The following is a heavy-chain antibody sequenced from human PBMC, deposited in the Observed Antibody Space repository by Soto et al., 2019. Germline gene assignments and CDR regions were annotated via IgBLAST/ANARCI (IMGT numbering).Heavy chain of an antibody. Sequence: EMQLLESEGGLVQPGGSLRLSCAVSGITSGSYAMMWVRQAPGKGLEWVSTIGGNGGPTYYADSVKGRFTISRDDSQNTLYLQMNSLQTDDTAVYYCTTDRRSGYDPQFDFWGQGTLVTVSS. CDR3: TTDRRSGYDPQFDF. CDR2: IGGNGGPT. D-gene: IGHD5-12*01. J-gene: IGHJ4*02. CDR1: GITSGSYA. V-gene: IGHV3-23*01.